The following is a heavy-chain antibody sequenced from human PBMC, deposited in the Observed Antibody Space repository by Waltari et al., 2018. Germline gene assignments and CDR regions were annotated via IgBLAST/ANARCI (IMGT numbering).Heavy chain of an antibody. V-gene: IGHV3-21*01. CDR1: GFTFSSYS. CDR2: IESSSSYI. J-gene: IGHJ4*02. D-gene: IGHD1-1*01. Sequence: EVQLVESGGGLVKPGGSLRLSCAASGFTFSSYSLNWVRQASGKVLELHSSIESSSSYIYYADSVKGRFTISRDDDKNSLYLQMNSLRAEDTAVYYCARPHDQGGFDYWGQGTLVTVSS. CDR3: ARPHDQGGFDY.